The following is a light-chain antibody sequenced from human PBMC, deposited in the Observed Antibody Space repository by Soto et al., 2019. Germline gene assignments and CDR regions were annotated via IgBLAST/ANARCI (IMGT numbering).Light chain of an antibody. CDR3: QHCDNSLWT. Sequence: EIVLTQSPGTLSLSPGERATLSCRASQSVSGIYLAWYQQKPGQAPRRLIYGASSRATGIPDRFSGSGSGTDFALTISRLEPEYCAVYYCQHCDNSLWTVGQGTEVEIK. CDR1: QSVSGIY. V-gene: IGKV3-20*01. CDR2: GAS. J-gene: IGKJ1*01.